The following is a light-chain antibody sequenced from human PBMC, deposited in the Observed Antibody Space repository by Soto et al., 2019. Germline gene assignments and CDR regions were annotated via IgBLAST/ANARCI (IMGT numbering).Light chain of an antibody. CDR2: ATS. V-gene: IGKV3-20*01. CDR1: QSVSIN. Sequence: EIVMTQSPATLSVSPGERATLSCRASQSVSINLAWYQQKPVQAPRLLIYATSSRATGIPDRFSGSGSGTDFTLTISRLEPEDFAVYYCQQYGRSGTFGQGTKVDIK. J-gene: IGKJ1*01. CDR3: QQYGRSGT.